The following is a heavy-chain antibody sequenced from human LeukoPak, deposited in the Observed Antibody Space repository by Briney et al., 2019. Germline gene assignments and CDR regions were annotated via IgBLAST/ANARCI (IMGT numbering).Heavy chain of an antibody. CDR3: ARDLDYYGSGSYFDY. V-gene: IGHV3-30-3*01. CDR1: GFTFSSYA. D-gene: IGHD3-10*01. CDR2: ISYDGSNK. J-gene: IGHJ4*02. Sequence: PGGSLRLSCAASGFTFSSYAMHWVRQAPGKGLEWVAVISYDGSNKYYADSVKGRFTISRDNSKNTLYLQMNSLRAEGTAVYYCARDLDYYGSGSYFDYWGQGTLVTVSS.